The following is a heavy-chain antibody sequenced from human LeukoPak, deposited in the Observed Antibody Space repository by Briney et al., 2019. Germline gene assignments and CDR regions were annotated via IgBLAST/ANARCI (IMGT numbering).Heavy chain of an antibody. J-gene: IGHJ4*02. Sequence: PSETLSLTCAVYGGSFSGYYWSWIRQPPGKGLEWVGEINHSGSTNYNPSLKSRVTISVDTSKNQFSLELSSVIAADTAVYYCARGPVLRFLEWLPSRPFDYWGQGTLVTVSS. CDR1: GGSFSGYY. V-gene: IGHV4-34*01. CDR3: ARGPVLRFLEWLPSRPFDY. D-gene: IGHD3-3*01. CDR2: INHSGST.